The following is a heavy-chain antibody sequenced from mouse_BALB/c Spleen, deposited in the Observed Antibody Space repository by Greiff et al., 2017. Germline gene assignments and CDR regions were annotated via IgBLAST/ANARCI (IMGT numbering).Heavy chain of an antibody. CDR3: AKGANWADFDY. CDR1: GFTFSSFG. Sequence: EVHLVESGGGLVQPGGSRKLSCAASGFTFSSFGMHWVRQAPEKGLEWVAYISSGSSTIYYADTVKGRFTISRDNPKNTLFLQMTSLRSEDTAMYYCAKGANWADFDYWGQGTTLTVSS. J-gene: IGHJ2*01. V-gene: IGHV5-17*02. CDR2: ISSGSSTI. D-gene: IGHD4-1*01.